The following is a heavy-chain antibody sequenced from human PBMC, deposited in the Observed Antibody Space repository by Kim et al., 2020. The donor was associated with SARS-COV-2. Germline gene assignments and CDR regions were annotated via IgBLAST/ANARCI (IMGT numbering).Heavy chain of an antibody. V-gene: IGHV1-3*01. CDR2: T. Sequence: TKYSQKFRGRVTITRDTPASTAYMELSSLRSDDTAVYYCARGSGWAFDYWGQGTLVTVAS. CDR3: ARGSGWAFDY. J-gene: IGHJ4*02. D-gene: IGHD6-19*01.